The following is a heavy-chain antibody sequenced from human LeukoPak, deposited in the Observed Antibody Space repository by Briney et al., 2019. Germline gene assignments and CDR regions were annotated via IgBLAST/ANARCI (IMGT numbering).Heavy chain of an antibody. Sequence: ASVKVSCKASGYTFTNYEINWVRQATGQGLEWMGWMNPNSGDTAYAQKFQDRVTMTRSTSISTAYMEPSSLRSEDTAVYYCARGLGSYDSSELTWPMISFWGQGTLVTVSS. V-gene: IGHV1-8*01. J-gene: IGHJ4*02. D-gene: IGHD3-22*01. CDR3: ARGLGSYDSSELTWPMISF. CDR2: MNPNSGDT. CDR1: GYTFTNYE.